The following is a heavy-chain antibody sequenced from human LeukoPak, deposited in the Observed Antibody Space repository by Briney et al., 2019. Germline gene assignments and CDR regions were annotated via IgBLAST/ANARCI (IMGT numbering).Heavy chain of an antibody. D-gene: IGHD6-19*01. J-gene: IGHJ4*02. CDR2: INNDGSGT. Sequence: GSLRLSCAASGFAFSDSWMHWLRHPPGKGLAWVSRINNDGSGTSYADSVKGRFTISRDNAKNTLYLQMNSLRAEDTAVYFCARGEAVSGTSHWGQGTLVTVSS. CDR3: ARGEAVSGTSH. CDR1: GFAFSDSW. V-gene: IGHV3-74*01.